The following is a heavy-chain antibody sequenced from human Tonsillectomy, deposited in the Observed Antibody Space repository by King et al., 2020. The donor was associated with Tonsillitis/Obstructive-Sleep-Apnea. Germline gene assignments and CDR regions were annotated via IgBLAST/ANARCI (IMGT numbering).Heavy chain of an antibody. D-gene: IGHD3-3*01. CDR3: ARTLKYYDFWSGYSPPYDAFDI. V-gene: IGHV4-34*01. CDR2: INHSGST. CDR1: GGSFSGHY. J-gene: IGHJ3*02. Sequence: VQLQQWGAGLLKPSETLSLTCAVYGGSFSGHYWSWIRQPPGKGLEWIGEINHSGSTNYYPSLKSRVTISVDTSTNQVSLKLSSVTAADTAVYYCARTLKYYDFWSGYSPPYDAFDIWGQGTMVTVSS.